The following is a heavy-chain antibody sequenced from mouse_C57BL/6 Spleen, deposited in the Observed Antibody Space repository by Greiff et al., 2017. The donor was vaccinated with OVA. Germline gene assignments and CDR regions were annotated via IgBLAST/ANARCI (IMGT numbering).Heavy chain of an antibody. CDR2: ISSGGDYI. CDR1: GFTFSSYA. V-gene: IGHV5-9-1*02. Sequence: EVQLVESGEGLVKPGGSLKLSCAASGFTFSSYAMSWVRQTPEKRLEWVAYISSGGDYIYYADTVKGRFTISRDNARNTLYLQMSSLKSEDTAMYYCTRGGGYDGWYFDVWGTGTTVTVSS. CDR3: TRGGGYDGWYFDV. D-gene: IGHD2-2*01. J-gene: IGHJ1*03.